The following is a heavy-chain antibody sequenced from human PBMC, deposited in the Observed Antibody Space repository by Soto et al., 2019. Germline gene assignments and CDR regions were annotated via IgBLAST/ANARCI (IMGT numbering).Heavy chain of an antibody. Sequence: PSETLSLTCTVSGGSISSGGYYWSWIRQHPGKGLEWIGYIYYSGSTYYNPSLKSRVTISVDTSKNQFSLKLSSVTAADTAVYYCARELRFGEDYYGMDVWGQGTKVTVSS. CDR1: GGSISSGGYY. CDR2: IYYSGST. D-gene: IGHD3-10*01. V-gene: IGHV4-31*03. CDR3: ARELRFGEDYYGMDV. J-gene: IGHJ6*02.